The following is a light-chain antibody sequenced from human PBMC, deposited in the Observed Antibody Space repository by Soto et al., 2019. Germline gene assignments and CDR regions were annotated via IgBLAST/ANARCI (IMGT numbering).Light chain of an antibody. V-gene: IGKV3-11*01. CDR2: DAS. CDR3: QQYVMPPFT. J-gene: IGKJ2*01. Sequence: EIVLTQSPATLSLSPGERATLSCRASQSVSSLLAWYQQKSGQPPRLLVSDASKRATGVPARFSGSGSGTDFTLIISSLEPEDFAVYYCQQYVMPPFTFGQGTKVEIK. CDR1: QSVSSL.